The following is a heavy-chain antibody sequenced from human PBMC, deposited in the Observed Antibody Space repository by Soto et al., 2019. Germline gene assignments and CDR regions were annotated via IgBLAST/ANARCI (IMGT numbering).Heavy chain of an antibody. V-gene: IGHV3-33*08. CDR2: IWYDGSKK. D-gene: IGHD3-3*01. J-gene: IGHJ6*02. CDR1: GFTFSSFG. Sequence: TGGSLRLSCAASGFTFSSFGMHWVRQAPGKGLEWVSLIWYDGSKKSYGDSVRGRFTISRDNSRNTVYLQMNSLRADDTAVYYCARDASYYSLWSGYYPSRNGMDVWGQGTTVTVSS. CDR3: ARDASYYSLWSGYYPSRNGMDV.